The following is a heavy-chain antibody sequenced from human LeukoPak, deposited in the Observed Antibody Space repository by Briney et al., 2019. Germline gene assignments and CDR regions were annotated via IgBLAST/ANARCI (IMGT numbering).Heavy chain of an antibody. V-gene: IGHV4-59*01. CDR3: ARADSGDYVDY. D-gene: IGHD4-17*01. Sequence: PSETLSLTCTVSGGSISSYYWNWVRQPPGKGLEWIGYIDYSGSTNYNPSLKSRATISVGTSENQFSLKLSSVTAADTALYYCARADSGDYVDYGGQGTLVTVSS. J-gene: IGHJ4*02. CDR2: IDYSGST. CDR1: GGSISSYY.